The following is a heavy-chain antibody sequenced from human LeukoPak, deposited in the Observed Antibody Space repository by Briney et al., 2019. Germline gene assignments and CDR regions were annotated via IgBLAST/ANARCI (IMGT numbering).Heavy chain of an antibody. CDR1: GFTFSSYA. D-gene: IGHD1/OR15-1a*01. Sequence: PGGSLRLSCAASGFTFSSYAMSWVRQAPGEGLEWVSGISDTGGDTYYADSVKGRFTISRDNSEDTLYLQMNSLRAEDTAVYYCAKDLELPQNKFDYWGQGTLVTVSS. CDR3: AKDLELPQNKFDY. CDR2: ISDTGGDT. J-gene: IGHJ4*02. V-gene: IGHV3-23*01.